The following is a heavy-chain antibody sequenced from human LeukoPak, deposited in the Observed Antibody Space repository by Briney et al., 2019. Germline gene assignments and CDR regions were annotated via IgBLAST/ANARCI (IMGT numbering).Heavy chain of an antibody. V-gene: IGHV3-23*01. CDR1: GFTFNSYA. Sequence: PGGSLRLSCAASGFTFNSYAMNWVRQAPGKGLEWVSTISSSGNNTYYTDSVKGRFTISRDNSRNTLYLQMNSLRNEDTAVYYCAMRSRDLGWGQGTLVSVSS. CDR3: AMRSRDLG. CDR2: ISSSGNNT. J-gene: IGHJ4*02. D-gene: IGHD3/OR15-3a*01.